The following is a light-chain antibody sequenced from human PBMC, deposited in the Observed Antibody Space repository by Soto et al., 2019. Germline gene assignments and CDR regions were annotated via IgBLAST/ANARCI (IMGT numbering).Light chain of an antibody. CDR1: SSNIGSNT. CDR2: SNS. Sequence: QAVVTQPPSASATPGQRVTISCSGSSSNIGSNTVNWYQHLPGTAPKLVIYSNSHWPSGVPDRFSGSKSGTSASLAISGLQSEDEADYYCAAWDDSLHGYVFGTGTKLTVL. V-gene: IGLV1-44*01. J-gene: IGLJ1*01. CDR3: AAWDDSLHGYV.